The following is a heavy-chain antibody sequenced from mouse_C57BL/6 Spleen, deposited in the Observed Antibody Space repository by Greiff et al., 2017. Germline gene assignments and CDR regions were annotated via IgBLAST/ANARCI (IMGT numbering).Heavy chain of an antibody. CDR3: ARPYGNSAWFAY. J-gene: IGHJ3*01. CDR1: GYAFTNYL. V-gene: IGHV1-54*01. CDR2: INPGSGGT. D-gene: IGHD2-1*01. Sequence: QVHVKQSGAELVRPGTSVKVSCKASGYAFTNYLIEWVKQRPGQGLEWIGVINPGSGGTNYNEKFKGKATLTADKSSITAYMQLSSLTSEDSAVYFCARPYGNSAWFAYWGQGTLVTVSA.